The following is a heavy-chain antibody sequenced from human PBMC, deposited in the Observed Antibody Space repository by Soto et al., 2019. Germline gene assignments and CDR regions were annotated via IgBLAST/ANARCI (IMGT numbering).Heavy chain of an antibody. J-gene: IGHJ5*02. D-gene: IGHD6-13*01. CDR2: IYWNDDK. CDR3: AHRLDGSSLDWVLDNWFDP. V-gene: IGHV2-5*01. Sequence: GSGPTLVNPTQTLTLTCTFSGFSLSTSGVGVGWIRQPPGKALEWLALIYWNDDKRYSPSLKSRLTITKDTSKNQVVLTMTNMDPVDTATYYCAHRLDGSSLDWVLDNWFDPWGQGTLVTVSS. CDR1: GFSLSTSGVG.